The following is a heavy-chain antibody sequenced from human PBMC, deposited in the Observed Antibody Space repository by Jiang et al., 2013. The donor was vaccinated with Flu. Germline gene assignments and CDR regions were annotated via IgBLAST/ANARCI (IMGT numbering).Heavy chain of an antibody. Sequence: EVKKPGASVTVSCKTSGLTFTGSTIQWVRQARGQRLEWIGWIVVGSGNTNYAQNFMQRVTISRDISTDSATVELSGLTPADTAVYYCAAEVDGSWTRSHYYRGLDVWGQGTTGHRLL. J-gene: IGHJ6*02. D-gene: IGHD3-10*01. CDR1: GLTFTGST. V-gene: IGHV1-58*02. CDR3: AAEVDGSWTRSHYYRGLDV. CDR2: IVVGSGNT.